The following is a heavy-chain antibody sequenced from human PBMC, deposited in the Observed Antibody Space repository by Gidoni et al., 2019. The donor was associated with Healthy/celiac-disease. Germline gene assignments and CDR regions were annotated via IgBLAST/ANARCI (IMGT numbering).Heavy chain of an antibody. J-gene: IGHJ4*02. D-gene: IGHD3-10*02. V-gene: IGHV3-49*03. CDR2: IRSKAYGGTT. Sequence: EVQLVESGGGLVQPGRSLRLSCTASGFTFGDYAISWFRQAPGKGLEWVGFIRSKAYGGTTEYAAAVKGRFTISRDDSKSIAYLQMNSRKTEDTAGYYCLMFGESDFDYWGQGTLVTVSS. CDR3: LMFGESDFDY. CDR1: GFTFGDYA.